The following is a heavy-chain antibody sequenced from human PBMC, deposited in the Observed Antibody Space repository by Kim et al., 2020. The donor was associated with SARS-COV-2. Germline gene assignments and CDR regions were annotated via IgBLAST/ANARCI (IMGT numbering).Heavy chain of an antibody. CDR3: ARDFERGDDFWSGFGV. CDR1: GFNFNSKG. Sequence: GGSLRLSCAASGFNFNSKGMHWVRQAPGKGLEWVSGISRNSGSVGYADSVKGRFTISRDNAKNSLYLQMNSLKTEDTAFYYCARDFERGDDFWSGFGVWGQGTLVTVSS. CDR2: ISRNSGSV. V-gene: IGHV3-9*01. D-gene: IGHD3-3*01. J-gene: IGHJ4*02.